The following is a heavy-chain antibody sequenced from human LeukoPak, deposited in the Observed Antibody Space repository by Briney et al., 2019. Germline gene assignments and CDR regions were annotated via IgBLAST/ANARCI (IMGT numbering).Heavy chain of an antibody. CDR3: AKDHTLSFDY. Sequence: PGGSLRLSCAASGFTFSSYAMSWVRQAPGKGLEWVSGISGSGDNTYYADSVKGRFTISRDNSKNTLYVQVNSLRAEDTAVYYCAKDHTLSFDYWGQGTLVTVSS. CDR1: GFTFSSYA. J-gene: IGHJ4*02. V-gene: IGHV3-23*01. D-gene: IGHD5-18*01. CDR2: ISGSGDNT.